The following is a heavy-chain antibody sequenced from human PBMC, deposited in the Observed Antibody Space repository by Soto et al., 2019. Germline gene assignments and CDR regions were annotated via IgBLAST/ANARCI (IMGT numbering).Heavy chain of an antibody. CDR2: IYYSGNT. CDR3: ARSSGVSATNWFDA. J-gene: IGHJ5*02. D-gene: IGHD3-10*01. Sequence: PSETLSLTCGVSGGSIRSINWWTWVRQTPGKGLEWIGEIYYSGNTNYNPSLTSRVTMSIDKSKNQFFLNLTSVTAADTAVYYCARSSGVSATNWFDAWGQGTLVTVSS. CDR1: GGSIRSINW. V-gene: IGHV4-4*02.